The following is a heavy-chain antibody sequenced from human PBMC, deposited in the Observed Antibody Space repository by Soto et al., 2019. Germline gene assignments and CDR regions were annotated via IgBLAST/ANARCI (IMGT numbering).Heavy chain of an antibody. Sequence: QLLESGPGLVTPSETLSLTCTVSGGSISSSSYYWGWIRQPPGKGLEWIGSIYYSGSTYYNPSLKSRVTISVDTSKNQFSLKLSSVTAADTAVYYCARHVAGYSSGLDYWGQGTLVTVSS. CDR3: ARHVAGYSSGLDY. V-gene: IGHV4-39*01. CDR2: IYYSGST. J-gene: IGHJ4*02. D-gene: IGHD6-19*01. CDR1: GGSISSSSYY.